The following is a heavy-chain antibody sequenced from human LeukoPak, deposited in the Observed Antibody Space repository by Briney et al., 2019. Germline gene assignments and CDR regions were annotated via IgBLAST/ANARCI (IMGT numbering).Heavy chain of an antibody. D-gene: IGHD5-24*01. V-gene: IGHV3-23*01. CDR3: AKFERWLQWNPFDY. Sequence: GGSLRLSCAASGFTFSSYAMSWVRQAPGKGLEWVSAISGSGGSTYYVDSEKGRFTISRDNSKNTLYLQMNSLRAEDTAVYYCAKFERWLQWNPFDYWGQGTLVTVSS. CDR1: GFTFSSYA. CDR2: ISGSGGST. J-gene: IGHJ4*02.